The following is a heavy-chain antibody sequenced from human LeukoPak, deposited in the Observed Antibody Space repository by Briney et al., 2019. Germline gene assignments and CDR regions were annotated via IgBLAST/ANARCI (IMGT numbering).Heavy chain of an antibody. D-gene: IGHD6-19*01. Sequence: ASVKVSCKASGYTFTSYGISWVRQASGQGLEWMGWISAYNGNTNYAQKLQGRVTMTTDTSTSTAYMELRSLRSDDTAVYYCARSATKYSSGWYGVDYWGQGTLVTVSS. J-gene: IGHJ4*02. V-gene: IGHV1-18*01. CDR1: GYTFTSYG. CDR2: ISAYNGNT. CDR3: ARSATKYSSGWYGVDY.